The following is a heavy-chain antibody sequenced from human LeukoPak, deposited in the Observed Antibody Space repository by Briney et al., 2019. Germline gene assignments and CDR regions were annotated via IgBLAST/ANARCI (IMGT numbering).Heavy chain of an antibody. J-gene: IGHJ5*02. CDR3: ARDRQWLVDH. CDR2: VYVTGST. V-gene: IGHV4-4*07. CDR1: GDSISSYY. D-gene: IGHD6-19*01. Sequence: SETLPLTCTVPGDSISSYYWSWIRQPAGKGLEWIGRVYVTGSTNLNPALQSRVTMSVDTSKNQFSLKLTSVTAADTAVFYCARDRQWLVDHWGQGTLVTVSS.